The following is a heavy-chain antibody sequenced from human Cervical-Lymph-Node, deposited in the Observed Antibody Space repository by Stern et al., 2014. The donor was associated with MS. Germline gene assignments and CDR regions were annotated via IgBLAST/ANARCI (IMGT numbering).Heavy chain of an antibody. J-gene: IGHJ6*02. V-gene: IGHV1-24*01. Sequence: QMQLVQSGAEVKKPGASVKVSCKVSGDTLNELYMHWVRKAPGKGLEWLGGFDPENGETIYAQKFQVRVTMTEDTSTDTAYMELSSLRSEDTAVYFCATGVAVAGTYYYGMDVWGQGTTVTVSS. CDR1: GDTLNELY. CDR3: ATGVAVAGTYYYGMDV. CDR2: FDPENGET. D-gene: IGHD6-19*01.